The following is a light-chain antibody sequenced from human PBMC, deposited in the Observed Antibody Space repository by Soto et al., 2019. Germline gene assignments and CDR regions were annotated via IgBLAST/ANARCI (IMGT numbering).Light chain of an antibody. J-gene: IGLJ1*01. V-gene: IGLV2-14*01. CDR3: SPYTSSSTL. CDR2: EVS. CDR1: SSDVGSYNY. Sequence: QSALAQPASVSGSPGQSITISCTGTSSDVGSYNYVSWYQQHPGKAPKLMIYEVSDRPSGISSRFSGSKSGNTASLTISGLQTEDEADYYCSPYTSSSTLFGTGTKVTVL.